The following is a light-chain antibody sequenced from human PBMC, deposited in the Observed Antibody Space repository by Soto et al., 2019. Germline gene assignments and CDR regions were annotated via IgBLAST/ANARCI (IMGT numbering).Light chain of an antibody. CDR1: QSVSSSY. CDR2: GAS. J-gene: IGKJ3*01. V-gene: IGKV3-20*01. CDR3: QQYGSSLFT. Sequence: EFVLTQSPGTLSLSPGERATLSCRASQSVSSSYLAWYQQKPGQAPRLLIYGASRRATGIPDRFSGSGSGTDFTLTISRLEPEDVAVYYCQQYGSSLFTFGPGTKVDIK.